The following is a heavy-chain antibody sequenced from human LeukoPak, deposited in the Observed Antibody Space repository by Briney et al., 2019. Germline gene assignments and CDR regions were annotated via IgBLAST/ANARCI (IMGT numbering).Heavy chain of an antibody. CDR3: ARDFMAY. V-gene: IGHV3-7*03. CDR1: GFTFNDYW. Sequence: GGSLRLSCAASGFTFNDYWMSWVRQAPGKGPEWVAKVKPGGSEKYYADSVKGRFTISRVNAKSSLYLQTNSLRAEDTAIYYCARDFMAYWGQGTLVTVSS. CDR2: VKPGGSEK. J-gene: IGHJ4*02. D-gene: IGHD5-24*01.